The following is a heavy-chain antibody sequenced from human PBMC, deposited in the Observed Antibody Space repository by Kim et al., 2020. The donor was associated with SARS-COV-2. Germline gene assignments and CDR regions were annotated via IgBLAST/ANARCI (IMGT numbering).Heavy chain of an antibody. CDR3: ARVRFRAVAGTPWDY. V-gene: IGHV1-3*01. Sequence: QKFQGRVTITRDTAASTAYMELSSLRSEDTAVYYCARVRFRAVAGTPWDYWGQGTLVTVSS. J-gene: IGHJ4*02. D-gene: IGHD6-19*01.